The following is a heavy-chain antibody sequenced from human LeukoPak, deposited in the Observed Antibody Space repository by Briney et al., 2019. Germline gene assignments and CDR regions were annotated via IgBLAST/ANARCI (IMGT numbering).Heavy chain of an antibody. V-gene: IGHV3-21*01. CDR2: ISSSSSYI. D-gene: IGHD5-24*01. CDR3: ARDLRLQQYYFDY. J-gene: IGHJ4*02. CDR1: GFTFSSYS. Sequence: GGSLRLSCAASGFTFSSYSMNWVRRAPGKGLEWVSSISSSSSYIYYADSVKGRFTISRDNAKNSLYLQMNSLRAEDTAVYYCARDLRLQQYYFDYWGQGTLVTVSS.